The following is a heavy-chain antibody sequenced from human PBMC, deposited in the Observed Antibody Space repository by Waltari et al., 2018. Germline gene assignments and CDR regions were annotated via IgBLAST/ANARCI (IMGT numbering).Heavy chain of an antibody. CDR1: GYSISSGYY. Sequence: QVQLQESGPGLVKPSETLSLTCAVSGYSISSGYYWGWIRQPLGKGLEWIGSIYHSGSTYSNPSLKRRVTISVDTSKNQFSLKLSSVTAADTAVYYCARVDYDFWSGYFDAFDIWGQGTMVTVSS. V-gene: IGHV4-38-2*01. J-gene: IGHJ3*02. D-gene: IGHD3-3*01. CDR3: ARVDYDFWSGYFDAFDI. CDR2: IYHSGST.